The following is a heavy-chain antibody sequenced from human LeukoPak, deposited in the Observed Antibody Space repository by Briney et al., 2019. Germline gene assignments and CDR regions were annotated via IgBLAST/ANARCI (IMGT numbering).Heavy chain of an antibody. J-gene: IGHJ4*02. Sequence: GGSLRLSCAASGFTFNDYGMSWVRQAPGKGLEWVSYISSASSYTNYADSVKGRFTISRDNAKNSLYLQMNSLRGEDTAVYYCARGRYCSGGRCYSDFDYWGQGTLVTVSS. V-gene: IGHV3-11*06. CDR1: GFTFNDYG. CDR2: ISSASSYT. CDR3: ARGRYCSGGRCYSDFDY. D-gene: IGHD2-15*01.